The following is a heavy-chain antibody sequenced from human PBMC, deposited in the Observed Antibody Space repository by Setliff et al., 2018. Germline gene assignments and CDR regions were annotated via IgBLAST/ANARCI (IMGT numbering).Heavy chain of an antibody. CDR1: GYSFTDYW. CDR2: IYPSNSNI. V-gene: IGHV5-51*01. J-gene: IGHJ6*03. D-gene: IGHD5-12*01. Sequence: PGESLKISCKASGYSFTDYWIAWVRQMPGKGLEWMGIIYPSNSNIKYSPSFEAQITFSVDKSITTAYLQWSSLKASDTAMYYCARLLNGYNSYDYYYMDVWGKGTTVTVSS. CDR3: ARLLNGYNSYDYYYMDV.